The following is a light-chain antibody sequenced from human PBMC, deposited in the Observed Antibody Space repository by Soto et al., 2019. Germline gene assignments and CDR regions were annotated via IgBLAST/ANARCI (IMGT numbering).Light chain of an antibody. CDR2: SAS. V-gene: IGKV3-15*01. CDR3: QRANNFPIT. CDR1: QSVSSN. Sequence: EIVMTQSPATLSLSPGQRATLSCRASQSVSSNLAWYQQRPGQAPRLLIYSASTRATGIPARFSGSGSGTEFTLTISSLQPEDSATYYCQRANNFPITFGQGTRLEI. J-gene: IGKJ5*01.